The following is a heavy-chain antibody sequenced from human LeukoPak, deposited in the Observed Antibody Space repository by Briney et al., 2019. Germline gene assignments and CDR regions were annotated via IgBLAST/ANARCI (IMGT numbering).Heavy chain of an antibody. J-gene: IGHJ5*02. CDR1: ELTFTNYA. V-gene: IGHV3-23*01. D-gene: IGHD3-16*01. Sequence: PGGSLRLSCAASELTFTNYAMSWVRQAPGKGLEWVSAISGSGDSTWYADSVKGRFTISRDKSKNTLYLQMNSLRAEDTAVYYCVKRRFSWFDPWGQGTLVTVSS. CDR2: ISGSGDST. CDR3: VKRRFSWFDP.